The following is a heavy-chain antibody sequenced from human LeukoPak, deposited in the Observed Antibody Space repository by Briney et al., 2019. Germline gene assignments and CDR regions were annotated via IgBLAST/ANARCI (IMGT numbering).Heavy chain of an antibody. CDR2: ISGSGGST. Sequence: PGGSLRLSCAASGFTFSSYAMNWVRQAPGKGLEWDSVISGSGGSTHYADSVKGRFTISRDNSKNTLYLQMNSLRAEDTAVYYCATTIGGYNYGPSFDYWGQGTLVTVSS. CDR1: GFTFSSYA. CDR3: ATTIGGYNYGPSFDY. J-gene: IGHJ4*02. D-gene: IGHD5-18*01. V-gene: IGHV3-23*01.